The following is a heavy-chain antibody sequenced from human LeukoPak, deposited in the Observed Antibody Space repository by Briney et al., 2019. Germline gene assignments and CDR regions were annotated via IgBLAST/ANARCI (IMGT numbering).Heavy chain of an antibody. CDR3: AGTYYYDSSGYYLTGFDY. D-gene: IGHD3-22*01. CDR2: ISGNSGNT. Sequence: GGSLRLSCTASGFTFGDYAMSWVRRAPGMGLEWVSAISGNSGNTHYADSVKGRFTISRDNSKNTPYLQMNSLRAEDTAVYYCAGTYYYDSSGYYLTGFDYWGQGTLVTVSS. J-gene: IGHJ4*02. CDR1: GFTFGDYA. V-gene: IGHV3-23*01.